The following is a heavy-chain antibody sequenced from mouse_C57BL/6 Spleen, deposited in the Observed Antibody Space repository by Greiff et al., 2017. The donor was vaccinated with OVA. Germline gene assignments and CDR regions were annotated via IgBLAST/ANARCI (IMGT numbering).Heavy chain of an antibody. CDR2: IYPGDGDT. J-gene: IGHJ3*01. V-gene: IGHV1-80*01. CDR3: ARHYGSSYPWFAY. D-gene: IGHD1-1*01. CDR1: GYAFSSYW. Sequence: VKLVESGAELVKPGASVKISCKASGYAFSSYWMNWVKQRPGKGLEWIGQIYPGDGDTNYNGKFKGKSTLTADKSSSTAYMQLSSLTSEDSAVYFCARHYGSSYPWFAYWGQGTLVTVSA.